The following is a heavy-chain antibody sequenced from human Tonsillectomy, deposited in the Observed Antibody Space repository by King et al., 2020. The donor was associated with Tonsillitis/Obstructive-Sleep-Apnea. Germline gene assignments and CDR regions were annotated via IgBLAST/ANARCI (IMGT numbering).Heavy chain of an antibody. J-gene: IGHJ5*02. Sequence: QLVQSGAEVKKPGASVKVSCKASGYTFTGYYMHWVRQAPGQGLEWMGWINPNSGGTNYAQKFQGRVTMTRDTSISTAYMELSRLRSDDTAVYYCARDGTYYDFWSCPFDPWGQGTLVTVSS. CDR2: INPNSGGT. D-gene: IGHD3-3*01. CDR1: GYTFTGYY. CDR3: ARDGTYYDFWSCPFDP. V-gene: IGHV1-2*02.